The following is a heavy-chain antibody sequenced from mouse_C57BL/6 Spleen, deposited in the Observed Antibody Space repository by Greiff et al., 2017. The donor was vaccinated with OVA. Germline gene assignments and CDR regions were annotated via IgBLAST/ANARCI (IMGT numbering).Heavy chain of an antibody. CDR1: GYSFTDYN. CDR2: INPNYGTT. V-gene: IGHV1-39*01. D-gene: IGHD1-1*01. CDR3: ARSGGSSYVSWFAY. Sequence: EVKLVESGPELVKPGASVKISCKASGYSFTDYNMNWVKQSNGKSLEWIGVINPNYGTTSYNQKFKGKATLTVDQSSSTAYMQLNSLTSEDSAVYYCARSGGSSYVSWFAYWGQGTLVTVSA. J-gene: IGHJ3*01.